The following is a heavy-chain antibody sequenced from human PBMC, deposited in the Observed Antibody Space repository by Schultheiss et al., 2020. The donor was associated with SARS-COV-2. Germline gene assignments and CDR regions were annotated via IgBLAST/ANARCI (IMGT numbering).Heavy chain of an antibody. CDR2: ISAYNGNT. D-gene: IGHD3-3*02. V-gene: IGHV1-18*04. J-gene: IGHJ3*02. CDR3: ASISVQDAFDI. CDR1: GYTFTGYY. Sequence: ASVKVSCKASGYTFTGYYMHWVRQAPGQGLEWMGWISAYNGNTNYAQKLQGRVTMTTDTSTSTVYMELSSLRSEDTAVYYCASISVQDAFDIWGQGTMVTVSS.